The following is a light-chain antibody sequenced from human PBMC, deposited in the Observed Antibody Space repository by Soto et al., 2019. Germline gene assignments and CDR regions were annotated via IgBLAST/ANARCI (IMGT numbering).Light chain of an antibody. CDR3: GTWDSSLSAGV. CDR2: DSD. J-gene: IGLJ2*01. V-gene: IGLV1-51*01. CDR1: SSNIGNNY. Sequence: QSVLTQPPSVSAAPGQKVTISCSGSSSNIGNNYMSWYQQLPGTAPKLLIYDSDKRPSGIPERFSGSKSGTSATLGITGLQTGDEADYYCGTWDSSLSAGVFGGGTKVTVL.